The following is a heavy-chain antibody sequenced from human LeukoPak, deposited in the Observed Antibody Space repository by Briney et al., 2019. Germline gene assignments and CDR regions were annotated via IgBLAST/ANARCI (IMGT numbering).Heavy chain of an antibody. V-gene: IGHV3-66*01. CDR1: GFTFEDYA. D-gene: IGHD3-10*02. Sequence: QAGGSLRLSCAASGFTFEDYAMHWVRQAPGKGLEWVSVIYSGGSTYYADSVKGRFTISRDNAKNSLYLQMNSLRAEDTAVYYCARGTMFPYYFDYWGQGSLVTVSS. CDR2: IYSGGST. CDR3: ARGTMFPYYFDY. J-gene: IGHJ4*02.